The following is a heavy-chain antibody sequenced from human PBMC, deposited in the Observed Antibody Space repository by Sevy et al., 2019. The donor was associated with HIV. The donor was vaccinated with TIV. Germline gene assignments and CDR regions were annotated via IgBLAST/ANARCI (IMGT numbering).Heavy chain of an antibody. D-gene: IGHD5-18*01. CDR2: ISYDGSHK. J-gene: IGHJ4*02. V-gene: IGHV3-30*18. CDR1: EFAFNTYG. CDR3: AKDAGYSTDWYPGY. Sequence: GGSLRPSCAASEFAFNTYGMHWVRQAPGKGLEWVAVISYDGSHKSYADSVKGRFTISRDNSKNTLFLQMKSLRAEDTAMYYCAKDAGYSTDWYPGYWGQGTLVTVSS.